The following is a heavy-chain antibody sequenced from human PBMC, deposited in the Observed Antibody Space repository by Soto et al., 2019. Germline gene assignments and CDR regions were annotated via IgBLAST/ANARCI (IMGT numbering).Heavy chain of an antibody. CDR1: GYTFTSYG. CDR3: ARAFLEWLLVEENRFDP. V-gene: IGHV1-18*01. CDR2: ISAYNGNT. Sequence: QVQLVQSGAEVKKPGASVKVSCKASGYTFTSYGISWVRQAPGQGLEWMGWISAYNGNTNYAQKLQGRVTMTTDTSTSTAYIELRSLRSDDTAVYYCARAFLEWLLVEENRFDPWGQGTLVTVSS. J-gene: IGHJ5*02. D-gene: IGHD3-3*01.